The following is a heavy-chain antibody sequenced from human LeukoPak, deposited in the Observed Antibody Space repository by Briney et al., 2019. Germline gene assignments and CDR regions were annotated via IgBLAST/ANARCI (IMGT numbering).Heavy chain of an antibody. D-gene: IGHD3-10*01. CDR1: NGSISDYY. Sequence: PSETLSLTCTVSNGSISDYYWTWIRQPPGKGLEWIGYIHSSESTYYNPSLRSRFTILVDTSQNQVSPKMRSVTAADTGVYYCARVQSYFGSVTGKSYYFDYWGQGTLVTVSS. CDR3: ARVQSYFGSVTGKSYYFDY. V-gene: IGHV4-59*01. J-gene: IGHJ4*02. CDR2: IHSSEST.